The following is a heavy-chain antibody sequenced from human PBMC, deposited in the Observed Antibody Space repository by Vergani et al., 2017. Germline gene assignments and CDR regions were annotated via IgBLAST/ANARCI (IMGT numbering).Heavy chain of an antibody. J-gene: IGHJ3*02. CDR2: IKQDGGGE. V-gene: IGHV3-7*01. Sequence: EVQLVESGGGLVQPGGSLRLSCAASGFTLSSYWMSWVRQAPGKGLGWVANIKQDGGGEYYVDSVKGRFTISRDNAKNSLYLQMNSLRAEDTAVYHCAGPWAGGEYGGLDIWG. CDR1: GFTLSSYW. CDR3: AGPWAGGEYGGLDI. D-gene: IGHD4-23*01.